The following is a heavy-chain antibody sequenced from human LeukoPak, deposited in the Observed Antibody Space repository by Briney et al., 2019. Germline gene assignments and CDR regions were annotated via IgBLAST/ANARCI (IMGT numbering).Heavy chain of an antibody. D-gene: IGHD3-3*01. CDR2: ISAYNGNT. Sequence: ASVKVSCKASGYTFTSYGISWVRQAPGQGLEWMGWISAYNGNTNYAQKLQGRVTMTTDTSTSTAYMGLRSLKSDDTAVYYCATQAELRFLEWLYFDYWGQGTLVTVSS. CDR1: GYTFTSYG. V-gene: IGHV1-18*01. J-gene: IGHJ4*02. CDR3: ATQAELRFLEWLYFDY.